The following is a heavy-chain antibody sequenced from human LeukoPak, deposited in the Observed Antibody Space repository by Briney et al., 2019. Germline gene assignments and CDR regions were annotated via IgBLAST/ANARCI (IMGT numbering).Heavy chain of an antibody. J-gene: IGHJ4*02. Sequence: SETLSLTCTVSDYSISSGYYWGWIRQPPGKGLEWIGSIYHSGSTYYNPSLKSRVTISVDTSKNQFSLKLDSVTAADTAVYYCAKGTSSGWYYFDYWGQGTLVTVSS. CDR2: IYHSGST. CDR1: DYSISSGYY. CDR3: AKGTSSGWYYFDY. D-gene: IGHD6-19*01. V-gene: IGHV4-38-2*02.